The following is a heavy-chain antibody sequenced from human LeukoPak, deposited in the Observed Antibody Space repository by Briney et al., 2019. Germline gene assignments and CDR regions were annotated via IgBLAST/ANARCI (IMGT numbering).Heavy chain of an antibody. D-gene: IGHD6-19*01. Sequence: PSQTLSLTCTVSGGSISSGGFYWNWIRQHPGKGLEWVGHISYSGSTYYNPSLKSRVTISADTSKNQFSLKLNSVTAADTAVYFCARQVVAVAGTGYFDYWGQGTLVTVSS. V-gene: IGHV4-31*03. CDR3: ARQVVAVAGTGYFDY. CDR1: GGSISSGGFY. J-gene: IGHJ4*02. CDR2: ISYSGST.